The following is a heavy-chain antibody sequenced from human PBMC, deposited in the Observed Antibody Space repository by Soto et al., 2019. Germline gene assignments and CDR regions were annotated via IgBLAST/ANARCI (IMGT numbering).Heavy chain of an antibody. J-gene: IGHJ6*02. CDR2: ISAYNGNT. V-gene: IGHV1-18*04. CDR3: ARDGSSWYYYYYCMDD. D-gene: IGHD6-13*01. Sequence: ASVKVSCKASGYTFTSYGISWVRQAPGQGLEWMGWISAYNGNTNYAQKLQGRVTMTTDTSTSTAYMELRSLRSDDTAVYYCARDGSSWYYYYYCMDDWVQGTTVTVSS. CDR1: GYTFTSYG.